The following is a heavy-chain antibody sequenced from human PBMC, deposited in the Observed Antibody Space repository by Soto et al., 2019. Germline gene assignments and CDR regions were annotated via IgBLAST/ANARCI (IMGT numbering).Heavy chain of an antibody. CDR2: IWYDGSQK. V-gene: IGHV3-33*01. CDR1: GFTFSTYH. CDR3: ARDVGQWLVKGFDH. D-gene: IGHD6-19*01. J-gene: IGHJ4*02. Sequence: PGGSLRLSCVASGFTFSTYHMHWVRQAPGKRLEWVAVIWYDGSQKYFADSVKGRFTISRDNSKDTLYLQMNSLRAEDASVYYCARDVGQWLVKGFDHWGQGALVTVSS.